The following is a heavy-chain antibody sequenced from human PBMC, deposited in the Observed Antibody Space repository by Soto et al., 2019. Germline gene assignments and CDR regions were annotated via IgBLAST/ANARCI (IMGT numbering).Heavy chain of an antibody. V-gene: IGHV5-10-1*01. J-gene: IGHJ4*02. CDR1: GYSFTSYW. Sequence: HGESLKISCKGSGYSFTSYWISWVLQMPGKGLEWMGRIDPSDSYTNYSPSFQGHVTISADKSISTAYLQWSSPKASDTAMYYCAIGKYYDPGQVAYWGQGTLVTASS. CDR2: IDPSDSYT. CDR3: AIGKYYDPGQVAY. D-gene: IGHD3-22*01.